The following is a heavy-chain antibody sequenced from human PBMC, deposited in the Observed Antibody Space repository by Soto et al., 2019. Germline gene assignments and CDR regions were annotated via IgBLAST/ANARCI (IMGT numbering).Heavy chain of an antibody. CDR2: ISPYERFE. CDR1: GFSLSTYG. V-gene: IGHV3-30*18. J-gene: IGHJ3*01. CDR3: TKEADAFDG. Sequence: QVQLVESGGGVVQPGRSLRLSCVASGFSLSTYGMHWVRQAPGKGLEWVAFISPYERFEYYAESLRGRFAISRDNSKNTLSLQMNSLRSEDTAVYYCTKEADAFDGWAKGQWSPCLQ.